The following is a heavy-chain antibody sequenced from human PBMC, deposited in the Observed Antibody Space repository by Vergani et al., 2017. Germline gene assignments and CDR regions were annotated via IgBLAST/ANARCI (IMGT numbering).Heavy chain of an antibody. V-gene: IGHV4-31*03. CDR1: GGSISSGGYY. J-gene: IGHJ5*02. D-gene: IGHD2-15*01. CDR2: IYYSGST. Sequence: QVQLQESGPGLVKPSQTLSLTCTVSGGSISSGGYYWSWIRQHPGKGLEWIGYIYYSGSTYYNPSLKSRVTISVDTSKNQFSLKLSSVTAADTAVYYWARYGDCSGGSCYGAWFDPWGQGTLVTVSS. CDR3: ARYGDCSGGSCYGAWFDP.